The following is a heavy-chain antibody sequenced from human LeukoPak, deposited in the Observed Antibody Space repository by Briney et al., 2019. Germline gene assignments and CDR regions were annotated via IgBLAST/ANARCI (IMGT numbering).Heavy chain of an antibody. CDR3: ARGFEIFDY. D-gene: IGHD3-9*01. V-gene: IGHV3-48*02. CDR1: GFTFSSYS. CDR2: ISKSSST. Sequence: GGSLRLSCAASGFTFSSYSMNWVRQAPGKGLEWVSYISKSSSTIYADSVKGRFTISRDNANNSLYLQMNSLRDDDTAVYYCARGFEIFDYWGQGTLVTVSS. J-gene: IGHJ4*02.